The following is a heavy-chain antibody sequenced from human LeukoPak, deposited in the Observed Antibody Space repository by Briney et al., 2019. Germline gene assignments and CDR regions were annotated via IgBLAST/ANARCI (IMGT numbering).Heavy chain of an antibody. CDR3: AKDWVAAAGRFDY. J-gene: IGHJ4*02. CDR1: GFTFDDYA. Sequence: GGSLRLSCAASGFTFDDYAMHWVRQAPGKGLEWVSGISWNSGSIGYADSVKGRFTISRDNAKNSLYLQMNSLRAEDTALYSCAKDWVAAAGRFDYWGQGTLVTVSS. CDR2: ISWNSGSI. V-gene: IGHV3-9*01. D-gene: IGHD6-13*01.